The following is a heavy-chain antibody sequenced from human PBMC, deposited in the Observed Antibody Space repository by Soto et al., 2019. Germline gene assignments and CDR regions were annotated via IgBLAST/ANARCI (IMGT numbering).Heavy chain of an antibody. CDR2: INPTLDST. Sequence: QEQGVQSGPAMKEPGSSVKVSCRASGIMSSGYGFSWVRQAPGQGLEWVGRINPTLDSTQYAQNLQGRVSITVDKSTDTAYFEVTSLRLEDTAIYFCATMKRARLNSWGRGTVVTVSS. CDR3: ATMKRARLNS. V-gene: IGHV1-69*09. J-gene: IGHJ4*02. D-gene: IGHD6-25*01. CDR1: GIMSSGYG.